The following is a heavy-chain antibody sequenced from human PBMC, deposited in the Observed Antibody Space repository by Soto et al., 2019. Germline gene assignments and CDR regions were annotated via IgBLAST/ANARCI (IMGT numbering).Heavy chain of an antibody. J-gene: IGHJ6*02. CDR3: AILEYSNIDYYEYGMDV. CDR1: GYTFTGYY. V-gene: IGHV1-2*02. Sequence: ASVKVSCKASGYTFTGYYMHWVRQAPGQGLEWMGWINPNSGGTNYAQKFQGRVTMTRDTSISTAYMELSRLRSDDTAVYYCAILEYSNIDYYEYGMDVSAQGTTVTVS. CDR2: INPNSGGT. D-gene: IGHD6-6*01.